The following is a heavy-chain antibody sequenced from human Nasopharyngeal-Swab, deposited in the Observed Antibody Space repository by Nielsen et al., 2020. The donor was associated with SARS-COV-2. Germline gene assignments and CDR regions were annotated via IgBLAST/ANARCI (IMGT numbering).Heavy chain of an antibody. Sequence: GASLKISCAASGFTFSSYSMNWVRQAPGKGLEWVSSISSSSSYIYYADSVKGRFTISRDNAKNSLYLQMNSLRAEDTAVHYCARDPIGYSSSSWWFDPWGQGTLVTVSS. D-gene: IGHD6-13*01. CDR2: ISSSSSYI. J-gene: IGHJ5*02. CDR3: ARDPIGYSSSSWWFDP. CDR1: GFTFSSYS. V-gene: IGHV3-21*01.